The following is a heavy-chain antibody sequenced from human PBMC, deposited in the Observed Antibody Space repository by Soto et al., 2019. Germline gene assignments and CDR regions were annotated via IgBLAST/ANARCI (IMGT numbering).Heavy chain of an antibody. CDR2: ISGSGGST. J-gene: IGHJ5*02. CDR3: AKTMDSMVRGIFTWFDP. D-gene: IGHD3-10*01. V-gene: IGHV3-23*01. Sequence: GGSLRLSCAASGFTFSSYAMSWVRQAPGKGLEWVSAISGSGGSTYYADSVKGRFTISRDNSKNTLYLQMNSLRAEDTAVYYCAKTMDSMVRGIFTWFDPWGQGTLVTVSS. CDR1: GFTFSSYA.